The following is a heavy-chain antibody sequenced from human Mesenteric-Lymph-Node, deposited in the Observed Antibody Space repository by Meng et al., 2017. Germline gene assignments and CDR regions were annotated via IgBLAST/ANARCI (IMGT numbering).Heavy chain of an antibody. J-gene: IGHJ4*02. CDR2: FCYSGAT. CDR1: GGSVSSSSDC. V-gene: IGHV4-39*02. D-gene: IGHD3-10*02. Sequence: SETLSLTCTVSGGSVSSSSDCWGWIRQSPGKGLEWLVRFCYSGATYYNPSLESRVRISIDKSKNQFSLEVNSVTAADTSLYYCARDPVRGDESNFDCWGQGAQVTVSS. CDR3: ARDPVRGDESNFDC.